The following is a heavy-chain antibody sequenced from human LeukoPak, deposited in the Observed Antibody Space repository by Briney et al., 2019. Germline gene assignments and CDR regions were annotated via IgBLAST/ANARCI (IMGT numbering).Heavy chain of an antibody. J-gene: IGHJ4*02. CDR3: ARRQGGPYYFDY. CDR2: IYYSGST. Sequence: SETLSLTCTVSGGSISGSSYYWGWIRQPPGKGLEWIGSIYYSGSTYYNPSLKSRVTISVDTSKNQFSLKLSSVTAADTAVYYCARRQGGPYYFDYWGQGTLVTVSS. V-gene: IGHV4-39*01. CDR1: GGSISGSSYY.